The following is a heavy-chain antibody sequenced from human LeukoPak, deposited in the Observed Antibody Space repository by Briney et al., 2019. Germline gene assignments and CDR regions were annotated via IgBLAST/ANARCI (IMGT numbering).Heavy chain of an antibody. D-gene: IGHD1-26*01. J-gene: IGHJ5*02. CDR1: GYTFTSYA. Sequence: GASVKVSCKASGYTFTSYAMHWVRQAPGQRLEWMGWINADNGSTKYSQKFQGRVTITRDTSASTAYMELSSLSSEDTAIYATSLPPDGIVGATVDWFDPWGQGTLVTVSS. CDR3: SLPPDGIVGATVDWFDP. CDR2: INADNGST. V-gene: IGHV1-3*01.